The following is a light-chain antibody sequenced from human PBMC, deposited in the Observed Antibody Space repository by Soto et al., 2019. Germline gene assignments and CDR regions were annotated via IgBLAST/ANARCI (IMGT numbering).Light chain of an antibody. CDR3: SSYTSSSTLV. J-gene: IGLJ2*01. V-gene: IGLV2-14*01. Sequence: QSALTQPASVSGSPGQSITISCTGTSSDIGTYIYVSWYQQHPGNAPKLMIYDVSDRPSGVSNRFSGSKSGNTASLTISGLQAEDEADYYCSSYTSSSTLVFGGGTQVTVL. CDR2: DVS. CDR1: SSDIGTYIY.